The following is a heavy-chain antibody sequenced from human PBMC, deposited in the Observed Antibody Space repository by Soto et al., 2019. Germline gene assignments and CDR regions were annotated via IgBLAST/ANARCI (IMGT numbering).Heavy chain of an antibody. CDR2: IYPSDSTT. V-gene: IGHV5-51*01. CDR1: GYSFTNYW. Sequence: GESLKISCKGSGYSFTNYWIAWVRQMPGKGLEYMGIIYPSDSTTRYSPSFQGQVTISADKSISTAYLQWNSLKASDTAMYYCARHGCYGDYSSNYFDPWGRGTLVTLSS. D-gene: IGHD4-17*01. J-gene: IGHJ5*02. CDR3: ARHGCYGDYSSNYFDP.